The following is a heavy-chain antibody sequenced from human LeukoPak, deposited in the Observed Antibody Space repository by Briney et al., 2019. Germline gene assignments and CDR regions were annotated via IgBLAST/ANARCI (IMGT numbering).Heavy chain of an antibody. Sequence: GGSLRLSCAASGFTFSSYWMSWVRQAPGKGLEWVANIKQDGSEKNYVDSVKGRFSVSRDNTKNSLNLQINGLRVEDTAVYYCARGRGWILDYWGQGTLVTVSS. D-gene: IGHD5-18*01. CDR3: ARGRGWILDY. CDR1: GFTFSSYW. CDR2: IKQDGSEK. V-gene: IGHV3-7*01. J-gene: IGHJ4*02.